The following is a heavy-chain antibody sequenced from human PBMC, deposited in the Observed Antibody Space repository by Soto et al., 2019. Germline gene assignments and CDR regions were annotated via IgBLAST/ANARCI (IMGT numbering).Heavy chain of an antibody. J-gene: IGHJ4*01. CDR3: AREEIAGYFNK. CDR1: GFTFTSYP. Sequence: GGSLRLSCAASGFTFTSYPIHWVRQAPGQGLEWVAIIARDGIEKHYADSVKGRFTISRDNSKNTLYLQMSSLRDEDTAVYYCAREEIAGYFNKWGLGTLVTVSS. CDR2: IARDGIEK. V-gene: IGHV3-30-3*01. D-gene: IGHD2-21*01.